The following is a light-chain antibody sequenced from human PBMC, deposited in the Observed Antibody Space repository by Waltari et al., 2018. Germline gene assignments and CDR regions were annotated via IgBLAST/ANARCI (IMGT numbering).Light chain of an antibody. CDR3: QQYNSYSPYT. CDR2: DAS. Sequence: DIQMTQSPSTLSASVGYRVPITCRASPSISRWLAWYQQKPGKAPKLLIYDASSLQIGVPSRFSGSGSGTEFTLTISSLQPDDFATYYCQQYNSYSPYTFGQGTKLEIK. J-gene: IGKJ2*01. V-gene: IGKV1-5*01. CDR1: PSISRW.